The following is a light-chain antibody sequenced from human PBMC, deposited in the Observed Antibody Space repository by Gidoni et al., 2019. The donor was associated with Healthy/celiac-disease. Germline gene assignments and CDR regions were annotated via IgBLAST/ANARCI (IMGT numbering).Light chain of an antibody. CDR2: DAS. V-gene: IGKV3-11*01. J-gene: IGKJ4*01. Sequence: EIVLTQSPATLSLSPGERATLSCRASQIVSSYLAWYQQKPGQAPRLLIYDASNRATGIPARFSGSGSGTDFPLTISSLEPEDFAVYYCQQRSHWPLTFXGXTKVEIK. CDR1: QIVSSY. CDR3: QQRSHWPLT.